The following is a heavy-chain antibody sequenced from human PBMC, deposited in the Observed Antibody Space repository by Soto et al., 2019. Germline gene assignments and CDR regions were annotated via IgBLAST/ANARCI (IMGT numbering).Heavy chain of an antibody. CDR2: INHSGST. D-gene: IGHD5-12*01. V-gene: IGHV4-34*01. CDR3: ARGRVVATISDFDY. Sequence: SETLSLTCAVYGGSFSGYYWTWIRQPPGKGLEWIGEINHSGSTNYKPSLESRITISVDASKNQFSLKLTSVTAADTAVYYCARGRVVATISDFDYLGQENLVTGS. J-gene: IGHJ4*02. CDR1: GGSFSGYY.